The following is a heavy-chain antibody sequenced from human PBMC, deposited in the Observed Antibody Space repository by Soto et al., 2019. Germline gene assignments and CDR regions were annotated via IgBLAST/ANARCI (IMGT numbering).Heavy chain of an antibody. D-gene: IGHD5-12*01. CDR3: ARGGSRDIVATNFHLNANWFDP. J-gene: IGHJ5*02. Sequence: SETLSLTCAVYGGSFSGYYWSWIRQPPGKGLEWIGEINHSGSTNYNPSLKSRVTISVDTSKNQFSLKLSSVTAADTAVYYCARGGSRDIVATNFHLNANWFDPWGQGTLVTVSS. V-gene: IGHV4-34*01. CDR2: INHSGST. CDR1: GGSFSGYY.